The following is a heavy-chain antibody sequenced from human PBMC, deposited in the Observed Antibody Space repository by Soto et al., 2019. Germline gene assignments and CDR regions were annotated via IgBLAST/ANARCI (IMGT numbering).Heavy chain of an antibody. D-gene: IGHD3-10*01. CDR1: GYTFSGYY. Sequence: SVKVSCKASGYTFSGYYIHWLRQAPGQGLEWMGGIIPIFGTANYAQKFQGRVTITADKSTSTAYMELSSLRSEDTAVYYCARGVYGSGSYYNTNFDYWGQGTLVTVSS. CDR2: IIPIFGTA. CDR3: ARGVYGSGSYYNTNFDY. J-gene: IGHJ4*02. V-gene: IGHV1-69*06.